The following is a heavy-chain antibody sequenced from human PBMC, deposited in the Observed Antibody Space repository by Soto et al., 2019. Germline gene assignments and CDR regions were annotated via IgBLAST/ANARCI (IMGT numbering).Heavy chain of an antibody. CDR1: GGSISSSSYY. Sequence: SETLSLTCTVSGGSISSSSYYWGWIRQPPGKGLEWIGSIYYSGSTYYNQSLKSRVTISVDTSKNQFSLKLSSVTAADTAVYYCARVMGDFWSGYYTYYYYMDVWGKGTTVTVS. CDR3: ARVMGDFWSGYYTYYYYMDV. CDR2: IYYSGST. J-gene: IGHJ6*03. V-gene: IGHV4-39*01. D-gene: IGHD3-3*01.